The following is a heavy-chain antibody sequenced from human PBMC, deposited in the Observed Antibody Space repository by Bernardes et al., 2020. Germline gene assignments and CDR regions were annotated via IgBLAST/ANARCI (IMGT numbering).Heavy chain of an antibody. Sequence: ASVKVSCKASGYTFTSYGISWVRQAPGQGLEWMGWISAYNGNTNYAQKLQGRVTMTTDTSTSTAYMELRSLRSDDTAVYYCARYPPRPDLGWVFPFYYYYGMDVWGQGTTVTVSS. CDR2: ISAYNGNT. D-gene: IGHD6-13*01. J-gene: IGHJ6*02. CDR1: GYTFTSYG. CDR3: ARYPPRPDLGWVFPFYYYYGMDV. V-gene: IGHV1-18*04.